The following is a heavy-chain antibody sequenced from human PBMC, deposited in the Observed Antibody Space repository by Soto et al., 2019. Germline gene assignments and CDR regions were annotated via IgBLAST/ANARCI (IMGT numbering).Heavy chain of an antibody. CDR1: GYTFTSYA. J-gene: IGHJ5*02. D-gene: IGHD3-22*01. CDR3: ARDFRGYYDSSGYYYARWFDP. Sequence: ASVKVSCKASGYTFTSYAMHWVRQAPGQRLEWMGWINAGNGNTKYSQKFQGRVTITRDTSASTAYMELSSLRSEDTAVYYCARDFRGYYDSSGYYYARWFDPWGQGTLVTVSS. V-gene: IGHV1-3*01. CDR2: INAGNGNT.